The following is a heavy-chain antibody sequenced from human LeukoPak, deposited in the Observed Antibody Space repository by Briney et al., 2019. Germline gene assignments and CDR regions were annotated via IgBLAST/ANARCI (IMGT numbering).Heavy chain of an antibody. V-gene: IGHV3-48*03. CDR3: ARESLYGSGSDY. CDR2: ISSSGSTI. J-gene: IGHJ4*02. Sequence: GGSLRLSCAASGFTFSSYEMNWVRQAPGKGLEWVSYISSSGSTIYYADSVKGRFTISRDNAKNSLYLQMNSLRAEDTAVYYCARESLYGSGSDYWGQGTLVTVSS. CDR1: GFTFSSYE. D-gene: IGHD3-10*01.